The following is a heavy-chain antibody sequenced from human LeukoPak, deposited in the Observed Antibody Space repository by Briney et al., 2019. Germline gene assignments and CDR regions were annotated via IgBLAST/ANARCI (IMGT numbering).Heavy chain of an antibody. V-gene: IGHV4-4*07. Sequence: SETLSLTCTVSGGSISSYYWSWLWQPAGEGVEWVGRIYSRGSTNYNPSLKSRVTISVATSKNQFSLKLSSETAADTAVYYCARGMYYYDSSDHPYYFDYWGQGTLVTVSS. CDR2: IYSRGST. D-gene: IGHD3-22*01. J-gene: IGHJ4*02. CDR1: GGSISSYY. CDR3: ARGMYYYDSSDHPYYFDY.